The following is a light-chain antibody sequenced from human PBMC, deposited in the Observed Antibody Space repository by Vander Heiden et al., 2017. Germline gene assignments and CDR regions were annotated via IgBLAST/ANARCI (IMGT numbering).Light chain of an antibody. CDR1: QYISKY. V-gene: IGKV1-33*01. CDR3: QQHESLPT. Sequence: DIQMTQSPAFLSASVGDRITITCQASQYISKYLSWYQQKPGKAPNLLIYAASNLGVGVPSRFGASGARTEFILTISSLQHEVIAYYYCQQHESLPTFGQGTKVEIK. CDR2: AAS. J-gene: IGKJ2*01.